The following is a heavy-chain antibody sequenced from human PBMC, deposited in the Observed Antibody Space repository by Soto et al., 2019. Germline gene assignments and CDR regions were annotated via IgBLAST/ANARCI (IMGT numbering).Heavy chain of an antibody. CDR1: GGTFSSYA. D-gene: IGHD2-2*01. CDR3: ARGCSSTSCSYIYPGYYFDY. J-gene: IGHJ4*02. V-gene: IGHV1-69*13. Sequence: SVEVSCKASGGTFSSYAISWLRQAPGQGLEWMGGIIPIFGTANYAQKFQGRVTITADESTSTAYMELSSLRSEDTAVYYCARGCSSTSCSYIYPGYYFDYWGQGTLVTVSS. CDR2: IIPIFGTA.